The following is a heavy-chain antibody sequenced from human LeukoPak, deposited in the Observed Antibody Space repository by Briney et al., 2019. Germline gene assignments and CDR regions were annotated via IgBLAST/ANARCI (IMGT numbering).Heavy chain of an antibody. J-gene: IGHJ4*02. CDR2: ISSSSSTI. D-gene: IGHD5-24*01. CDR1: GLTISSYS. CDR3: ARDRRDGYNVLDY. V-gene: IGHV3-48*04. Sequence: GGSLRLSCAASGLTISSYSMNWVRQAPGKGLQWVSYISSSSSTIYYADSVKGRFTISRDNAKNSLYLQMNSLSAEDTAIYYCARDRRDGYNVLDYWGQGTLVTVSS.